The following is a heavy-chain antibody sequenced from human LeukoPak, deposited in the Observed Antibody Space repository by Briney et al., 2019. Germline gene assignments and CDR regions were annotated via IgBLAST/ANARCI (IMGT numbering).Heavy chain of an antibody. D-gene: IGHD1-26*01. CDR2: IYYDGST. CDR3: ARSRAFNSGAFDP. Sequence: SETLSLTCTVSGASISSYYWIWIRQPQGKGLEWIGHIYYDGSTNYNPSLKSRVTISVDTSKNQFSLRLNSVTAADTAVYYCARSRAFNSGAFDPWGQGSLVTVSS. J-gene: IGHJ5*02. CDR1: GASISSYY. V-gene: IGHV4-59*01.